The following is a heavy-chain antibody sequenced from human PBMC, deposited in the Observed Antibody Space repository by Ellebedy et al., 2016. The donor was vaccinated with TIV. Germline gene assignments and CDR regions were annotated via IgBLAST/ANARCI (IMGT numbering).Heavy chain of an antibody. CDR2: IYQDGSVQ. J-gene: IGHJ5*02. CDR3: ARRGSYGDYAVQVNSWFDR. V-gene: IGHV3-7*01. D-gene: IGHD4-17*01. CDR1: GFSFRSYW. Sequence: PGGSLRLSCAATGFSFRSYWMSWVRQAPGKGLEWVANIYQDGSVQYYLDSLKGRFTISRDNAINSLFLQMNSLSAGDTAVYYCARRGSYGDYAVQVNSWFDRWGRGTLVTVSS.